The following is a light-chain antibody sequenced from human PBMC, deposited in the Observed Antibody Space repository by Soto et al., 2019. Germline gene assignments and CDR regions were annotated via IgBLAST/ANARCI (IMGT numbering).Light chain of an antibody. CDR2: GAS. CDR1: QSISSS. CDR3: QQYNSLPPPYT. Sequence: EIVMTQSPATLSVSPGERATLSCRASQSISSSLAWYQQKPGQAPRLLIYGASTRATGIPARFSGSGSGTEFTLTISSLQSEDFAVYYCQQYNSLPPPYTFGQGTKPEIK. V-gene: IGKV3-15*01. J-gene: IGKJ2*01.